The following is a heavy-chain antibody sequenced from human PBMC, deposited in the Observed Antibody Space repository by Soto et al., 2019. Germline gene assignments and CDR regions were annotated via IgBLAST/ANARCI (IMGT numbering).Heavy chain of an antibody. CDR2: IYYSGST. CDR1: GGSISSGGYY. Sequence: QVQLQESGPGLVKPSQTLSLTCTVSGGSISSGGYYWSWIRQHPGKGLEWIGYIYYSGSTYYNPSLTGXVXIXLDTSKNQFSLKLSSVTAADTAVYYCARVLRYYYGSGSHPDYWGQGTLVTVSS. D-gene: IGHD3-10*01. J-gene: IGHJ4*02. V-gene: IGHV4-31*03. CDR3: ARVLRYYYGSGSHPDY.